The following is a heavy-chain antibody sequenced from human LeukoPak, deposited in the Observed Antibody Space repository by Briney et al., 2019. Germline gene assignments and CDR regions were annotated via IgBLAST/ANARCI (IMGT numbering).Heavy chain of an antibody. CDR2: IYYSGST. CDR3: AKDLEDTAVGFDY. J-gene: IGHJ4*02. CDR1: GGSISSGGYY. V-gene: IGHV4-31*03. D-gene: IGHD5-18*01. Sequence: SETLSLTCTVSGGSISSGGYYWSWIRQHPGKGLEWIGYIYYSGSTYYNPSLKSRVTISVDTSKNQFSLKLSSVTAADTAVYYCAKDLEDTAVGFDYWGQGTLVTVSS.